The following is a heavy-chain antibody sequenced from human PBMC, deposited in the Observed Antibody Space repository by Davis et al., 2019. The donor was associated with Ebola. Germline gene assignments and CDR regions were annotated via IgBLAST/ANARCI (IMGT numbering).Heavy chain of an antibody. CDR2: IRSKAYGGTT. CDR1: GFTFGDYA. CDR3: TRDLKQPPPSYYYGMDV. J-gene: IGHJ6*02. D-gene: IGHD6-13*01. Sequence: GGSLRLSCTASGFTFGDYAMSWVRQAPGKGLEWVGFIRSKAYGGTTEYAASVKDRVTISRDDSRSIAYLQVNSLKTEDTGVYYCTRDLKQPPPSYYYGMDVWGQGTTVTVSS. V-gene: IGHV3-49*04.